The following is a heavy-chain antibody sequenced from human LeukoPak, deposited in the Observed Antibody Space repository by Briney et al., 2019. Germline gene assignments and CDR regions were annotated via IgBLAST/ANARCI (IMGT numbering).Heavy chain of an antibody. J-gene: IGHJ4*02. CDR1: GFTFSDYY. CDR3: ASELIWYYFDY. Sequence: GGSLRLSCAASGFTFSDYYMSWIRQAPGKGLEWVSYISSSGSTIYYADSVKGRFTISRDNAKNSLYLQMNSLRAEDTAVYYCASELIWYYFDYWGQGTLVTASS. D-gene: IGHD3-16*01. V-gene: IGHV3-11*01. CDR2: ISSSGSTI.